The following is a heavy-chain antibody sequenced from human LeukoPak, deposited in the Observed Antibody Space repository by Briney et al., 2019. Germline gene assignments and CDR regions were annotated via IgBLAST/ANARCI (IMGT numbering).Heavy chain of an antibody. CDR1: GFTFSSYG. CDR2: IRYDGSNK. CDR3: AKRYSSSWYFDY. J-gene: IGHJ4*02. Sequence: PGGSLRLSCAASGFTFSSYGMHWVRQAPGKGLEWVAFIRYDGSNKYYADSVKGRFTISRDNSKNTLYLQMNSLRAEDTAVYYCAKRYSSSWYFDYWGQGTLVTVSS. V-gene: IGHV3-30*02. D-gene: IGHD6-13*01.